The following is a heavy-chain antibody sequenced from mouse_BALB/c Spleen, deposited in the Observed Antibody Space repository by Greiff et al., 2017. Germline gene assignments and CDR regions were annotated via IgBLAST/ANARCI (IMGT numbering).Heavy chain of an antibody. CDR3: AKGPLLYAMDY. V-gene: IGHV1-4*01. CDR1: GYTFTSYT. Sequence: QVQLQQSGAELARPGASVKMSCKASGYTFTSYTMHWVKQRPGQGLEWIGYINPSSGYTNYNQKFKDKATLTADKSSSTAYMQLSSLTSEDSAVYYCAKGPLLYAMDYWGQGTSVTVSS. J-gene: IGHJ4*01. CDR2: INPSSGYT.